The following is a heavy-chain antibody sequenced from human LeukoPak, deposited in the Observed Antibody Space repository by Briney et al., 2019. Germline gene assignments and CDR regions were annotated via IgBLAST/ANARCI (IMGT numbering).Heavy chain of an antibody. CDR3: AKYFVRGGYWFDP. CDR2: FGGTGGST. D-gene: IGHD3-10*01. V-gene: IGHV3-23*01. Sequence: GGSLRLSCAASGFTFSNYAMSWVRQAPGKGLEWVSAFGGTGGSTYYAGSVKGRFTVSRDSSKNTLYLQMNSLRAEDTAVYYCAKYFVRGGYWFDPRGRGTLVTVSS. J-gene: IGHJ5*02. CDR1: GFTFSNYA.